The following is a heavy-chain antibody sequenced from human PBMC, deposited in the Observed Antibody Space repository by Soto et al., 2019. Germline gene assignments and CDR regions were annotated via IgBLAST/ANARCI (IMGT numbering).Heavy chain of an antibody. Sequence: VASVKVSCKASGYTFTSYGISWVRQAPGQGLEWMGWISAYNGNTNYAQKLQGRVTMTTDTSTSTAYMELRSLRSDDTAVYYCARDPDDFWSGTSDYYYGMDVWGQGTKVTV. CDR3: ARDPDDFWSGTSDYYYGMDV. CDR2: ISAYNGNT. D-gene: IGHD3-3*01. CDR1: GYTFTSYG. J-gene: IGHJ6*02. V-gene: IGHV1-18*04.